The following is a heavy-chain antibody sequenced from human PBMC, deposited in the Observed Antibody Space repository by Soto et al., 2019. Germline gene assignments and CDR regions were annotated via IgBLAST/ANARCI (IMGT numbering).Heavy chain of an antibody. V-gene: IGHV4-31*03. CDR3: ARERTIKVPGYYYGMDV. J-gene: IGHJ6*02. CDR1: GGSISSGGYY. D-gene: IGHD2-21*01. Sequence: SETLSLTCTVSGGSISSGGYYWSWIRQHPGKGLEWIGYIYYSGSTYYNPSLKSRVTISVDTSKNQFSLKLSSVTAADTAVYYCARERTIKVPGYYYGMDVWGQGTTVTVSS. CDR2: IYYSGST.